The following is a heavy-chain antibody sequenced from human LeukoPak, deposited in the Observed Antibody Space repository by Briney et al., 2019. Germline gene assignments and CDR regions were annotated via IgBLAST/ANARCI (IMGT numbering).Heavy chain of an antibody. V-gene: IGHV4-34*01. CDR1: GGSFSGYY. D-gene: IGHD3-22*01. Sequence: SETLSLTCAVSGGSFSGYYWTWIRQPPGKGLEWIGEINHSGSAYYNPSLKSRVTISVDTSKNQFSLKLSSVTAADTAVYYCARNWRGYYYDSSGYYENYFDYWGQGTLVTVSS. CDR3: ARNWRGYYYDSSGYYENYFDY. J-gene: IGHJ4*02. CDR2: INHSGSA.